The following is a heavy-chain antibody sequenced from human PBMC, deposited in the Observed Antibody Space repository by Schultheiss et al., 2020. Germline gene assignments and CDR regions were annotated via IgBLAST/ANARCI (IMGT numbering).Heavy chain of an antibody. Sequence: GSLRLSCAVYGGSFSGYYWSWIRQPPGKGLEWIGEINHSGSTNYNPSLKSRVTISVDKSKNQFSLKLSSVTAADTAVYYCARGEIAVAGNTFGYWGQGTLGTVSS. D-gene: IGHD6-19*01. CDR3: ARGEIAVAGNTFGY. CDR2: INHSGST. CDR1: GGSFSGYY. V-gene: IGHV4-34*01. J-gene: IGHJ4*02.